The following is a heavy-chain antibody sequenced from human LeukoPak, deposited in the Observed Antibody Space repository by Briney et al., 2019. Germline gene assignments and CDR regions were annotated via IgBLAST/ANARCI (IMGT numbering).Heavy chain of an antibody. J-gene: IGHJ4*02. Sequence: ASVKLSFTASGYTFTGYYTHWVRQAPGQGLEWMGWINPNSGGTNYAQKFQGRVTMTRDTSISTAYMELSRLRSDDTAVYYCARGSLWFGEHGDFWGQGTRVTVSS. CDR1: GYTFTGYY. CDR3: ARGSLWFGEHGDF. V-gene: IGHV1-2*02. CDR2: INPNSGGT. D-gene: IGHD3-10*01.